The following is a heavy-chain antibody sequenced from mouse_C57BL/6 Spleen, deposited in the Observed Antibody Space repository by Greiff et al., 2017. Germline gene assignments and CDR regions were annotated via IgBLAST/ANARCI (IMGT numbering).Heavy chain of an antibody. CDR3: ARGGGWDDYFDY. CDR2: IDPSDSYT. CDR1: GYNFTSYW. V-gene: IGHV1-50*01. J-gene: IGHJ2*01. Sequence: QVQLKQPGAELVKPGASVKLSCKASGYNFTSYWMQWVKQRPGQGLEWIGEIDPSDSYTNYNQKFKGKATLTVDTSSSTAYMQLSSLTSEDSAVYYCARGGGWDDYFDYWGQGTTLTVSS. D-gene: IGHD4-1*01.